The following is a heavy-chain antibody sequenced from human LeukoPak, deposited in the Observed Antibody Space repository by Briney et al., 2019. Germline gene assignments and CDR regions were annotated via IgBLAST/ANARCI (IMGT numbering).Heavy chain of an antibody. CDR3: ARGLAGSTWLDY. CDR1: GYTFTSYD. V-gene: IGHV1-8*01. D-gene: IGHD6-13*01. J-gene: IGHJ4*02. CDR2: MNPNSGNT. Sequence: ASVKVSCKASGYTFTSYDFNWVRQATGQGLEWMGWMNPNSGNTGYAQKFQGRVTMTRNTSISTAYMELSSLRSEDTAVYYCARGLAGSTWLDYWGQGTVVTVSS.